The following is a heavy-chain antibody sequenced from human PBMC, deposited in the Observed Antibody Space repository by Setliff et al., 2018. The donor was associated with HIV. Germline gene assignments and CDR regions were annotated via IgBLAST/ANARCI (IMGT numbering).Heavy chain of an antibody. CDR3: ARQGQLGSE. J-gene: IGHJ4*02. Sequence: LSLTCTVSGGSISGSDYYWGWIRQPPGKGLESIGSIYYSGSTYYKPSLKSRVTISVDTSKNQFSLKLSSVTAADTAVYYCARQGQLGSEWGQGTLVTV. V-gene: IGHV4-39*01. CDR1: GGSISGSDYY. D-gene: IGHD1-1*01. CDR2: IYYSGST.